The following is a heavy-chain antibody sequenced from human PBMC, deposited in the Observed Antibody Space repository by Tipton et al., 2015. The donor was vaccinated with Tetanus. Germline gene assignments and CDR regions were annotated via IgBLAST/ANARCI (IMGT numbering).Heavy chain of an antibody. Sequence: TLSLTCTVSGSSITSTTHYWGWIRQAPGKGLEWIGIIYYSGSTFYHPSLQSRVTISVDTSKNQFSLRLNSVTAADTAVYFCARHPPPYYYGSGSYLDYWGQGTPVTVSS. CDR3: ARHPPPYYYGSGSYLDY. D-gene: IGHD3-10*01. J-gene: IGHJ4*02. V-gene: IGHV4-39*01. CDR1: GSSITSTTHY. CDR2: IYYSGST.